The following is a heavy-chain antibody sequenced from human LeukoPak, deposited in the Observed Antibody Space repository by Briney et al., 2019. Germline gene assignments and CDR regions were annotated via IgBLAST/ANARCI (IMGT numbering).Heavy chain of an antibody. V-gene: IGHV4-39*01. CDR1: GGSISSSSYY. J-gene: IGHJ4*02. CDR3: ATRIAAAGTPWDY. D-gene: IGHD6-13*01. CDR2: TSYSGSP. Sequence: SETLSLTCTVSGGSISSSSYYWGWIRQPPGKGLEWIGSTSYSGSPNYNPSLKSRVTISVDTSKHQFSLKLSSVTAADTAVYYCATRIAAAGTPWDYWGQGTLVTVSS.